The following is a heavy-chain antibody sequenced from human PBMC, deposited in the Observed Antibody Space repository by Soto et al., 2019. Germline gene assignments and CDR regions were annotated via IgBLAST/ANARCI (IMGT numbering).Heavy chain of an antibody. CDR1: GGSINSGGYY. J-gene: IGHJ5*02. CDR2: ISYRGST. V-gene: IGHV4-31*03. CDR3: VREVFGSGTGRFDP. D-gene: IGHD3-10*01. Sequence: QVQLQESGPGLGKPSQTLSLTCTVSGGSINSGGYYWSWIRQHPGKGLEYIGYISYRGSTYYIPSLQSRVTISVDTSKNRFSLRLSSVTAADTAVYYCVREVFGSGTGRFDPWGQGTLVTVAS.